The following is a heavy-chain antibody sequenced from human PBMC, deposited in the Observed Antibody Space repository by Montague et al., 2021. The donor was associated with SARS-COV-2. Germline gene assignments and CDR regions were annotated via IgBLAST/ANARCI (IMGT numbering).Heavy chain of an antibody. Sequence: SETLSLTCTVSSGSITSNDYYWGWIRQAPGTTPEWIGISHSSGNTYYNPSLKSRVTLSVGTSKNHFSLEVTSVTAADTAAYYCARVSGTVAATGVGLSAADWYFDLWGQGTLVTVSS. CDR3: ARVSGTVAATGVGLSAADWYFDL. J-gene: IGHJ2*01. CDR1: SGSITSNDYY. CDR2: SHSSGNT. V-gene: IGHV4-39*02. D-gene: IGHD1-26*01.